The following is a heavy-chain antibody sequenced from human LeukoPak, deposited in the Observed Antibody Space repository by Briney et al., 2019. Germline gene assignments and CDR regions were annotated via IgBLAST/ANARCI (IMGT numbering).Heavy chain of an antibody. Sequence: GGSLRLSCAASGFTLSSYEINWVRQAPGKGLEWVSYISSGGSTIYYADSVKGRFTISRDNAKNSLYLQMNSLRGEDTAVYYCARVPAFYGSGSYRIEYFQHWGQGTLVTVSS. CDR2: ISSGGSTI. V-gene: IGHV3-48*03. J-gene: IGHJ1*01. D-gene: IGHD3-10*01. CDR3: ARVPAFYGSGSYRIEYFQH. CDR1: GFTLSSYE.